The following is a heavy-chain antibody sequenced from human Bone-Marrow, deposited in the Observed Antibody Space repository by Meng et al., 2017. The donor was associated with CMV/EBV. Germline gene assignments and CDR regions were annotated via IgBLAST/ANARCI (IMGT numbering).Heavy chain of an antibody. CDR3: ARDRLYCSSSSCYII. CDR1: GGSISSSTYH. V-gene: IGHV4-39*07. D-gene: IGHD2-2*02. CDR2: IHNSGTT. Sequence: ESLKISCTVSGGSISSSTYHWGWIRQPPGKGLEWIGSIHNSGTTYYNPSLKSRVTISVDPSKNQFSLKMSSVSAADTAVYYCARDRLYCSSSSCYIIWGQGTLVTVSS. J-gene: IGHJ4*02.